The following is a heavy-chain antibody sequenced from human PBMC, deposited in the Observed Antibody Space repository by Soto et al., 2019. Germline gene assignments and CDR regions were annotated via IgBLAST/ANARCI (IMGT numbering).Heavy chain of an antibody. D-gene: IGHD1-26*01. J-gene: IGHJ4*02. CDR3: AKSMTRSYAPDY. Sequence: EVRLLESGGGLVQPGGSLRLSCAPSGFTFSSYAMSWVRQAPGKGLEWVSAISGSGGSTYYADSVKGRFTISRDNSKNTLYLQVNSLRAEDTAIYYCAKSMTRSYAPDYWGQGTLVTVSS. CDR1: GFTFSSYA. V-gene: IGHV3-23*01. CDR2: ISGSGGST.